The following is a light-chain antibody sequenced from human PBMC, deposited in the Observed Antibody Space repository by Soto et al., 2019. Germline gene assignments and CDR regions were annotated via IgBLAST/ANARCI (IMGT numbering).Light chain of an antibody. J-gene: IGLJ3*02. Sequence: HSVLTQPPSASGSPGQSVTISCAGTSSDVGGYNYVSWYQQHPGKAPKLMIYEVSKRPSGVPDRFSGSKSGNTASLTVSGLRAEDEADYYCSSYAGSNNWVFGGGTKLTVL. CDR3: SSYAGSNNWV. CDR1: SSDVGGYNY. CDR2: EVS. V-gene: IGLV2-8*01.